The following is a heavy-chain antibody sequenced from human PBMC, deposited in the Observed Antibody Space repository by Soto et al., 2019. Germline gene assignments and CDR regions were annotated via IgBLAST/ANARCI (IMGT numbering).Heavy chain of an antibody. CDR2: IIPIFGTA. Sequence: SVKVSCKASGGTFSSYAISWVRQAPGQGLEWMGGIIPIFGTANYAQKFQGRVTITADESTSTAYMELSSLRSEDTAVYYCARDRDNGTDYSYSCGMDVGGKGPRVTFPS. D-gene: IGHD1-1*01. CDR3: ARDRDNGTDYSYSCGMDV. J-gene: IGHJ6*01. V-gene: IGHV1-69*13. CDR1: GGTFSSYA.